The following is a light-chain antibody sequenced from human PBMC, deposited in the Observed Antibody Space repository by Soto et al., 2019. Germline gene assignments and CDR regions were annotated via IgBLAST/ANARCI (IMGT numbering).Light chain of an antibody. CDR2: DDN. J-gene: IGLJ3*02. CDR3: ESYDTITWV. V-gene: IGLV6-57*03. Sequence: NFMLTQPHSVSESPGKTVTMSCTRSSGSIASNYVQWFQLRPGSAPIIVIYDDNQRPSGVPDRFSGSIDRSSNSAFLTISGLKTEDEADYFCESYDTITWVFGGGTKLTVL. CDR1: SGSIASNY.